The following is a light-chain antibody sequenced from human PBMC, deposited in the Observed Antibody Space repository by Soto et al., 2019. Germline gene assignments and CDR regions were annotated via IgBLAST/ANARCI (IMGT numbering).Light chain of an antibody. CDR2: DTS. CDR1: QSVSIH. CDR3: QQYSNWPPIT. V-gene: IGKV3-15*01. J-gene: IGKJ5*01. Sequence: TVITQSPRTLSVPLGARANLSCMASQSVSIHLAWYQQKPGQAPRLLIYDTSTRATGIPARFSGSGSGTEFTLTISSLQSEDFAVYYCQQYSNWPPITFGQGTRLEI.